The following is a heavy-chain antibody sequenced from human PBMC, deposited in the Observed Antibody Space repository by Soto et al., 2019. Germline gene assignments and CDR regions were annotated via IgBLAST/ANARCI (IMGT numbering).Heavy chain of an antibody. J-gene: IGHJ3*02. D-gene: IGHD1-1*01. CDR1: GYTLTELS. CDR3: ATDRYNWSDDTGSDAFDI. Sequence: ASVKVSCKVSGYTLTELSMHWVRQAPGKGLEWMGGFDPEDGETIYAQKFQGRVTMTEDTSTDTAYMELSSLRSEDTAVYYCATDRYNWSDDTGSDAFDIWGQGTMVT. V-gene: IGHV1-24*01. CDR2: FDPEDGET.